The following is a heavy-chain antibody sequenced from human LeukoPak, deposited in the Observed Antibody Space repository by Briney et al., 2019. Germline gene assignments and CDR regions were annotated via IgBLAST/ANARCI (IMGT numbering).Heavy chain of an antibody. D-gene: IGHD3-10*01. CDR1: GFTFSTYA. J-gene: IGHJ4*02. CDR2: ISGTDGKT. V-gene: IGHV3-23*01. Sequence: GGSLRLSCAASGFTFSTYAMTWVRQAPGKGLEWVSGISGTDGKTSYADSVKGRFTISRDNSKNTLYLQMNSLRAEDTAVYYCARYPYYYGSGSVPSRWGLDYWGQGTLVTVSS. CDR3: ARYPYYYGSGSVPSRWGLDY.